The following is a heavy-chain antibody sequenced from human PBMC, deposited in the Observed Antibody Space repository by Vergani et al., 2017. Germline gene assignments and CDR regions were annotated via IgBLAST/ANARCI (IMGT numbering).Heavy chain of an antibody. CDR3: ARGPRCGGDCSWYFDL. D-gene: IGHD2-21*02. Sequence: QVQLQQWGAGLLKPSETLSLTCTVSGGSISSYYWSWIRQPPGKGLEWIGYIYYSGSTNYNPSLKSRVTISVDTSKNQFSLKLSSVTAADTAVYYCARGPRCGGDCSWYFDLWGRGTLVTVSS. J-gene: IGHJ2*01. CDR2: IYYSGST. V-gene: IGHV4-59*01. CDR1: GGSISSYY.